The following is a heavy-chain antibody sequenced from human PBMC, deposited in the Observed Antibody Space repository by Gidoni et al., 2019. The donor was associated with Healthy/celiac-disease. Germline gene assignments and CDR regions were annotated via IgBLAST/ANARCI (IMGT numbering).Heavy chain of an antibody. J-gene: IGHJ2*01. CDR3: ARGEYCSSTSCYGYWYFDL. CDR2: IKQDGSEK. D-gene: IGHD2-2*01. V-gene: IGHV3-7*01. Sequence: EVQLVESGGGLVQPGGSLRLSCAASGFTFSSYGMSWVRQAPGKGLEWVANIKQDGSEKYYVDSVKGRFTISRDNAKNSLYLQMNSLRAEDTAVYYCARGEYCSSTSCYGYWYFDLWGRGTLVTVSS. CDR1: GFTFSSYG.